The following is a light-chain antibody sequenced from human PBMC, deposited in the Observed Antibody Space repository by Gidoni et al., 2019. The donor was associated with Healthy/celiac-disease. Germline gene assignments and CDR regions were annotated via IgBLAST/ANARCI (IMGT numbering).Light chain of an antibody. Sequence: DIVLTQSPATLSLSPGERATLSCRASQSVSSYLAWYQQKPGQAPRLLIYDASNRATGIPARFSGSGSGTDFTLTISSLEPEDFAVYYCQQRSNWPPHMCSFGQGTKLEIK. CDR2: DAS. CDR3: QQRSNWPPHMCS. CDR1: QSVSSY. V-gene: IGKV3-11*01. J-gene: IGKJ2*04.